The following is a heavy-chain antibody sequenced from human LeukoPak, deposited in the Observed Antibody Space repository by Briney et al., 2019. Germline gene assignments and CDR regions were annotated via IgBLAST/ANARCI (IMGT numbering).Heavy chain of an antibody. V-gene: IGHV4-39*01. CDR3: ASRPFLWGFAY. D-gene: IGHD3-16*01. Sequence: SETLPLTCTVSGDSISSSSYYWGWIRQPPGKGLEWIASIYSSVTYYNPSLKSRVTISVDTSKNQFSLNLSSVTAADTAVYYCASRPFLWGFAYWGQGTLVTVSS. CDR1: GDSISSSSYY. CDR2: IYSSVT. J-gene: IGHJ4*02.